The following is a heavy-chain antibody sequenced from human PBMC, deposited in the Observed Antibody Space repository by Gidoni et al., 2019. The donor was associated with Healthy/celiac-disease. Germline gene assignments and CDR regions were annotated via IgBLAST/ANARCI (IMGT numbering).Heavy chain of an antibody. CDR2: ISAYNGNT. D-gene: IGHD2-15*01. CDR1: GYTFTSYG. CDR3: ARSRGYCSGGTCYDLYYYYGMDV. Sequence: QVHLVQSGTEVKKPGASVKVSCKASGYTFTSYGISWVRQAPGQGLEWMGWISAYNGNTNYAQKLQGRVTMTTDTSTSTAYMELRRLRSDDTAVYYCARSRGYCSGGTCYDLYYYYGMDVWGQGTTVTVSS. V-gene: IGHV1-18*01. J-gene: IGHJ6*02.